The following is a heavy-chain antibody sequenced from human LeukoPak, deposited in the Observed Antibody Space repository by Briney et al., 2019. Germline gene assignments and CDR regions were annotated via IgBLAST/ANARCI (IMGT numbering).Heavy chain of an antibody. CDR1: GYTFTSYG. CDR2: ISAYNGNT. CDR3: ASTPTYYYDSSGYDTDY. Sequence: ASVKVSCKASGYTFTSYGISWVRQAPGQGLEWMGWISAYNGNTNYAQKLQGRVTMTTDTSTSTAYMELRSLRSDDTAVYYCASTPTYYYDSSGYDTDYWGQGTLVTVSS. V-gene: IGHV1-18*01. J-gene: IGHJ4*02. D-gene: IGHD3-22*01.